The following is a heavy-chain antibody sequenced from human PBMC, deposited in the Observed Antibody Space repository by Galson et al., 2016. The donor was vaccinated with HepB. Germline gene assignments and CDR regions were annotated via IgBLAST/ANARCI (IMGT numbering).Heavy chain of an antibody. CDR1: RFTFSTYG. J-gene: IGHJ4*02. V-gene: IGHV3-33*01. D-gene: IGHD5-12*01. CDR3: ASEAPILAPTLDY. Sequence: SLRLSCATSRFTFSTYGMHWVRQAPGKGLEWVAAIWYDGSNKYYADSVRGRFTISRDNSKNTLYLQMNSLRAEDTAVYYCASEAPILAPTLDYWGQGTLVIVSS. CDR2: IWYDGSNK.